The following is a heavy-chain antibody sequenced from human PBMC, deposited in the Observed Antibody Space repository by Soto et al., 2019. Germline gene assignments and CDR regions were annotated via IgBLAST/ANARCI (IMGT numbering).Heavy chain of an antibody. CDR2: TYYKSKWNN. J-gene: IGHJ6*02. CDR1: GDSVSSNSAG. V-gene: IGHV6-1*01. CDR3: TGITWFRGMDV. D-gene: IGHD3-10*01. Sequence: QPLSLTCVISGDSVSSNSAGWNWIRQSPSRGLEWLGRTYYKSKWNNDYALSVKRRITINPDTSKNQFSLHLYSVTPEDTAVYYCTGITWFRGMDVWGQGTPVTVSS.